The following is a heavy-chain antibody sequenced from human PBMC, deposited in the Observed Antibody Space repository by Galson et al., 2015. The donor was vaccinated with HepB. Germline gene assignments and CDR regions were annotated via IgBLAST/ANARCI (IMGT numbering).Heavy chain of an antibody. J-gene: IGHJ6*02. D-gene: IGHD3-22*01. CDR3: TTEDYYDSSGYLSRFYYYYYGMDV. V-gene: IGHV3-33*08. CDR1: GFTFSSYG. CDR2: IWYDGSNK. Sequence: SLRLSCAASGFTFSSYGMHWVRQAPGKGLEWVAVIWYDGSNKYYADSVKGRFTISRDNSKNTLYLQMNSLRAEDTAVYYCTTEDYYDSSGYLSRFYYYYYGMDVWGQGTTVTVSS.